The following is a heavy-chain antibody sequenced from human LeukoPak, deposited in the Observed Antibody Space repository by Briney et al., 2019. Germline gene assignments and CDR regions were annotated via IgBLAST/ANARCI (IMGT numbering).Heavy chain of an antibody. CDR1: GFTFNSEA. CDR3: AKGLGFLPQFDY. Sequence: PGGSLRLSCAASGFTFNSEAMTWVREGPGKGLEWASSISDSGGTTYYADSVKGRFTISRDNSKNTVYLQMNSLRAEDTALSYCAKGLGFLPQFDYWGQGTLVAVSS. V-gene: IGHV3-23*01. J-gene: IGHJ4*02. CDR2: ISDSGGTT. D-gene: IGHD6-19*01.